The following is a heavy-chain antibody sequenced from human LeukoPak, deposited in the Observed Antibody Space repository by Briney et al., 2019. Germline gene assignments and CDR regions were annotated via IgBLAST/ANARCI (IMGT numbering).Heavy chain of an antibody. J-gene: IGHJ4*02. CDR2: INPNSGGT. V-gene: IGHV1-2*02. D-gene: IGHD2-2*01. CDR1: GYTFTGYY. CDR3: ARDLAEGSTSCQN. Sequence: ASVKVSCKASGYTFTGYYMHWVRQAPGQGLEWMGWINPNSGGTNFAQKFQGRVTMTRDTSISTAYMELSRLRSDDTAVYYCARDLAEGSTSCQNWGQGTLVTVSS.